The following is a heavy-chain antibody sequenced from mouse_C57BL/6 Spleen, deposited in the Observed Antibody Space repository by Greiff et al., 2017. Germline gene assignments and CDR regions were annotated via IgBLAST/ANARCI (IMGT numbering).Heavy chain of an antibody. D-gene: IGHD1-1*01. CDR3: AREGSNGDFDY. CDR2: ISYDGSN. Sequence: EVQRVESGPGLVKPSQSLSLTCSVTGYSITSGYYWNWIRQFPGNKLEWMGYISYDGSNNYNPSLKNRISITRDTSKNQFFLKLNSVTTEDTATXDCAREGSNGDFDYWGQGTTLTVSS. J-gene: IGHJ2*01. V-gene: IGHV3-6*01. CDR1: GYSITSGYY.